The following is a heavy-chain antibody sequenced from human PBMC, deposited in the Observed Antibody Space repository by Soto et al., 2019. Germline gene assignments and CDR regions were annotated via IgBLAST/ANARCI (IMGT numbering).Heavy chain of an antibody. CDR2: IGTSGSYI. CDR1: GFIFSRYS. V-gene: IGHV3-21*01. CDR3: ARGASFIGLDY. Sequence: RRSLRLSCAVSGFIFSRYSMNWVRQAPGKGLEWVSSIGTSGSYIYDTDSVKGRFTISRDNTKDSLYLQMNSLRAEDTAIYYCARGASFIGLDYWRHGT. J-gene: IGHJ4*01. D-gene: IGHD1-26*01.